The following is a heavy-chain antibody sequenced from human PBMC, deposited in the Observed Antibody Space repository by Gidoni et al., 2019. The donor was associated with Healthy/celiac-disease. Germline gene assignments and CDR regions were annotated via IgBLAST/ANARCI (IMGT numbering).Heavy chain of an antibody. Sequence: GISWVRQAPGQGLEWMGWISAYNGNTNYAQKLQGRVTMTTDTSTSTAYMELRSLRSDDTAVYYCARSDSSGYPFDYWGQGTLVTVSS. CDR2: ISAYNGNT. J-gene: IGHJ4*02. V-gene: IGHV1-18*01. CDR1: G. CDR3: ARSDSSGYPFDY. D-gene: IGHD3-22*01.